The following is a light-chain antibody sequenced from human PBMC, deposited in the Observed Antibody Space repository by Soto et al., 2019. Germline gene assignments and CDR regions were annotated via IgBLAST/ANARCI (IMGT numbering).Light chain of an antibody. CDR1: SSDIGAYNY. V-gene: IGLV2-14*01. J-gene: IGLJ7*01. CDR3: SSYTTSATLV. CDR2: EVS. Sequence: QSVLTQPASVSGSPGQSITISCTGTSSDIGAYNYVSWYQQHPGKAPKFMIYEVSYRPSGISSRFSGSKSGNTASLTISGLQTEDEADYYCSSYTTSATLVFGGGTQLTVL.